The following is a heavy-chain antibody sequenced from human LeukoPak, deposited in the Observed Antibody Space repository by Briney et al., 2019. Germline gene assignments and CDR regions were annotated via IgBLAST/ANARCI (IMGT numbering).Heavy chain of an antibody. CDR3: ARDRTIGLPDWFDP. Sequence: SVKVSCKASGGTFSSYAISWVRQAPGQGLEWMGRIIPIFGIANYAQKFQGRVTITADKSTSTAYMELSSLRSEDTAVCYCARDRTIGLPDWFDPWGQGTLVTVSS. D-gene: IGHD4/OR15-4a*01. J-gene: IGHJ5*02. CDR2: IIPIFGIA. V-gene: IGHV1-69*04. CDR1: GGTFSSYA.